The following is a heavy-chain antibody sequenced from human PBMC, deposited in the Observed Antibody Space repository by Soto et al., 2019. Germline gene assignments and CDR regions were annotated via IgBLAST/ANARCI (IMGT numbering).Heavy chain of an antibody. CDR3: ARGGGGTLGFDY. D-gene: IGHD3-10*01. J-gene: IGHJ4*02. Sequence: QVQLVQSGAEVKKPGASVKVSCKASGYTFTSYAMHWVRQAPGQRLEWMGWINAGNGNTKYAQKFQDRVTMTTDTSTNTVYMELRSLSSDDTAIYYCARGGGGTLGFDYWGQGALVTVSS. V-gene: IGHV1-3*01. CDR1: GYTFTSYA. CDR2: INAGNGNT.